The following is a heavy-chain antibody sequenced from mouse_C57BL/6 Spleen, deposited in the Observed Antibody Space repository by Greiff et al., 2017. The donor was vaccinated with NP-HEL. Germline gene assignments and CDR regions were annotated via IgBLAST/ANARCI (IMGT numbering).Heavy chain of an antibody. CDR2: ILPGSGST. Sequence: VQLQQSGAELMKPGASVKLSCKATGYTFTGYWIEWVKQRPGHGLEWIGEILPGSGSTNYNEKFKGKATFTADTSSNTAYMQLSSLTTEDSAIYYCARWGATVVANYYAMDYWGQGTSVTVSS. V-gene: IGHV1-9*01. J-gene: IGHJ4*01. CDR3: ARWGATVVANYYAMDY. D-gene: IGHD1-1*01. CDR1: GYTFTGYW.